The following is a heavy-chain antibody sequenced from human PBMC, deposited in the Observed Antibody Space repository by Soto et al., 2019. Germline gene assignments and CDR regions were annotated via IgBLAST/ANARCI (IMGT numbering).Heavy chain of an antibody. Sequence: SGGSLRLSCAASGFTFSSYGMHWVRQAPGKGLEWVAVISYDGSNKYYADSVKGRFTISRDNSKNTLYLQMNSLRAEDTAVYYCAKQYYDSSGYYYFDYWGQGTLVTVSS. D-gene: IGHD3-22*01. CDR1: GFTFSSYG. CDR2: ISYDGSNK. CDR3: AKQYYDSSGYYYFDY. J-gene: IGHJ4*02. V-gene: IGHV3-30*18.